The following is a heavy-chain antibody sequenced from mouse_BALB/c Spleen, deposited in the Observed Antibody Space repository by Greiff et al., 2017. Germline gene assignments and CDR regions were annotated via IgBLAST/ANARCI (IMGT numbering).Heavy chain of an antibody. V-gene: IGHV2-9*02. CDR2: IWAGGST. CDR3: AREKYGNLYYFDY. CDR1: GFSLTSYG. D-gene: IGHD2-10*02. Sequence: QVQLKQSGPGLVAPSQSLSITCTVSGFSLTSYGVHWVRQPPGKGLEWLGVIWAGGSTNYNSALMSRLSISKDNSKSQVFLKMNSLQTEDTAMYYWAREKYGNLYYFDYGGQGTTLTVSS. J-gene: IGHJ2*01.